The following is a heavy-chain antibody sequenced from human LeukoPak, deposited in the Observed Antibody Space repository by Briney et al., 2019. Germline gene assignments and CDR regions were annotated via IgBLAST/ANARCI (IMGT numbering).Heavy chain of an antibody. CDR1: GGSFSGYY. CDR2: INHSGST. D-gene: IGHD1-26*01. V-gene: IGHV4-34*01. Sequence: SETLSLTCAVYGGSFSGYYWSWIRQPPGKGLEWIGEINHSGSTNYNPSLKSRVTISVDTSKNQFSLKLSSVTAADTAVYYCAREPVYYGLDVWGQGTPVTVSS. CDR3: AREPVYYGLDV. J-gene: IGHJ6*02.